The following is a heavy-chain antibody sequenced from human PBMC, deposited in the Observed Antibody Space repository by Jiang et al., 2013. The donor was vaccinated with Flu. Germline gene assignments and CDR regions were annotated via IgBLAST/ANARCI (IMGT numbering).Heavy chain of an antibody. Sequence: GAEVKKPGESLKISCKGSGYSFTSYWIGWVRQMPGKGLEWMGIIYPGDSDTRYSPSFQGQVTISADKSISTAYLQWSSLKASDTAMYYCARHGAYCSGGSCYSPGYYGMDVWGPRDHGHRLL. CDR3: ARHGAYCSGGSCYSPGYYGMDV. D-gene: IGHD2-15*01. CDR2: IYPGDSDT. V-gene: IGHV5-51*01. J-gene: IGHJ6*01. CDR1: GYSFTSYW.